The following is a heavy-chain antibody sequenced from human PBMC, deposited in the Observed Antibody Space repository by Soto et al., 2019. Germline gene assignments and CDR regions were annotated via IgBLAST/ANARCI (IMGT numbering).Heavy chain of an antibody. CDR2: IYSGGST. CDR3: ARAGPYSGSYYYFDY. Sequence: GGSLRLSCAASGFTVNSNYMSWVRQAPGKGLEWVSVIYSGGSTYYADSVKGRFTISRHNSKNTLYLQMNSLRAEDTAVYYCARAGPYSGSYYYFDYWGQGTLVTVSS. D-gene: IGHD1-26*01. V-gene: IGHV3-66*01. J-gene: IGHJ4*02. CDR1: GFTVNSNY.